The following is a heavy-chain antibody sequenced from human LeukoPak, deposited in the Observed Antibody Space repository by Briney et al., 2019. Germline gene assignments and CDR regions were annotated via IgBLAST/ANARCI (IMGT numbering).Heavy chain of an antibody. Sequence: SSETLSLTCNVSGGSISSYYWSWIRQPPGRGLEWIAYIYYSGSTNSNPSLKSRVTISVDTSKNQFSLKLSSVTAADTAVYCCAREYGDFFDYWGQGILVTVSS. D-gene: IGHD4-17*01. CDR1: GGSISSYY. CDR2: IYYSGST. J-gene: IGHJ4*02. V-gene: IGHV4-59*01. CDR3: AREYGDFFDY.